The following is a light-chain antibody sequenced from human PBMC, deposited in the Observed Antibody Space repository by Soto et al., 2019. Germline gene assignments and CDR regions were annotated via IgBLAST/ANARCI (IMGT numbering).Light chain of an antibody. CDR1: ETVATN. CDR2: GAS. CDR3: QHYNSYPWT. V-gene: IGKV3-15*01. Sequence: VMTQSPATLSVSPGERATLSCWASETVATNLAWYQQKPGQAPRLLISGASTRAAGISDRFRGSGSGTEFTLTISSLQPDDFAIYYCQHYNSYPWTFGQGTKVDIK. J-gene: IGKJ1*01.